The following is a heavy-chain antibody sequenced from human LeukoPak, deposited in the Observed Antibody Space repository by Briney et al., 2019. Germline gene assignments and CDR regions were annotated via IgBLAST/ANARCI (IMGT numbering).Heavy chain of an antibody. D-gene: IGHD3-22*01. CDR2: ISSSSSYI. CDR1: GFTFSSYS. Sequence: PGGSLRLSCAASGFTFSSYSMNWVRQAPGKGLEWVSSISSSSSYIYYADSVKGRFTISRDNAKNSLYLQMNSLRAEDTAVYYCARVGNYYDSSGYYSDLWGQGTLVTVSS. CDR3: ARVGNYYDSSGYYSDL. V-gene: IGHV3-21*01. J-gene: IGHJ4*02.